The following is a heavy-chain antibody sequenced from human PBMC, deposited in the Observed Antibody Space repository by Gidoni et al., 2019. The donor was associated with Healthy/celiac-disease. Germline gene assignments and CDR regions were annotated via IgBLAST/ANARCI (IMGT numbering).Heavy chain of an antibody. CDR2: INHSGST. CDR1: GGSFSGYY. D-gene: IGHD3-22*01. CDR3: ARGREYYDSKFRTWRMGYFDY. J-gene: IGHJ4*02. V-gene: IGHV4-34*01. Sequence: QVQLQQWGAGLLKPSETLSLTCAVYGGSFSGYYWSWIRQPPGKGLELIGEINHSGSTNYNPSLKSRVTISVDTSKNQFSLKLSSVTAADTAVYYCARGREYYDSKFRTWRMGYFDYWGQGTLVTVSS.